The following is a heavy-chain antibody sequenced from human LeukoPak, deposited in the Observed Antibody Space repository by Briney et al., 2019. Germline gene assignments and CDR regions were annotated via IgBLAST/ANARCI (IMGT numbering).Heavy chain of an antibody. J-gene: IGHJ4*02. D-gene: IGHD4-17*01. Sequence: GGSLRLSCVVSGLTFSNRAMTWVRQAPGKGLEGVSSISISGNKILYADSVKGRFTISRDNSKHTLFLQTNSLQTEDTGLYFCANELRPNDYWGQGTLVTVS. CDR1: GLTFSNRA. V-gene: IGHV3-23*01. CDR2: ISISGNKI. CDR3: ANELRPNDY.